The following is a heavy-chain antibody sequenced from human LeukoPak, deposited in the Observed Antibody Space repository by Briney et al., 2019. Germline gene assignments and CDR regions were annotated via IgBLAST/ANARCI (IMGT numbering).Heavy chain of an antibody. Sequence: PGGSLRLSCEVSGFIFSYYGMNWVRQPPGKGLEWVSAISDSGDATYYADSVKGRFTISRDNSKSTLYLQMNNLRAEDTALYYCAKERGHSKPFDYWGQGTLVTVSS. CDR3: AKERGHSKPFDY. V-gene: IGHV3-23*01. D-gene: IGHD4-23*01. CDR1: GFIFSYYG. J-gene: IGHJ4*02. CDR2: ISDSGDAT.